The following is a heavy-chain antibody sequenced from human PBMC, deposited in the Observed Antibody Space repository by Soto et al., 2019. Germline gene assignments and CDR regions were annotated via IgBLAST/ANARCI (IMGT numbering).Heavy chain of an antibody. CDR1: GGSFSGYY. Sequence: SETLSLTCAVYGGSFSGYYWSWIRQPPGKGLEWIGEINHSGSTNYNPSLKSRVTISVDTSKNQFSLKLSSVTAADTAVYYCARGRVYGDYGNYYYYYMDVWGKGTTVTVSS. J-gene: IGHJ6*03. D-gene: IGHD4-17*01. V-gene: IGHV4-34*01. CDR3: ARGRVYGDYGNYYYYYMDV. CDR2: INHSGST.